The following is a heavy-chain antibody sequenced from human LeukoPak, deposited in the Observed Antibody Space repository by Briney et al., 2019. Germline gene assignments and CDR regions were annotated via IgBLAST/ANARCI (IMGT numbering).Heavy chain of an antibody. J-gene: IGHJ4*02. Sequence: GGSLRLSCAASGFTFSSYSMNWVRQAPGKGLEWVSYISSSSSTIYYADSVKGRFTISRDNAKNSLYLQMNSLRAEDTAVYYCARPCYTGYSSGWYAYWGQGTLVTVSS. CDR2: ISSSSSTI. CDR1: GFTFSSYS. V-gene: IGHV3-48*04. D-gene: IGHD6-19*01. CDR3: ARPCYTGYSSGWYAY.